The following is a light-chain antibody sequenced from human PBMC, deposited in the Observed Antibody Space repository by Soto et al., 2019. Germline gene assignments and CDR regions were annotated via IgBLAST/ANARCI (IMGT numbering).Light chain of an antibody. Sequence: IQLTQSPSSLSASVGDRVTITCRASQGISSYLAGYQQKPGKAPKLLIYAASTLQSGVPSRFSGSGSGTDFTLTSSSLQTVDFATYYCQQLNSFSQATLVPGTQVDIK. V-gene: IGKV1-9*01. CDR3: QQLNSFSQAT. J-gene: IGKJ3*01. CDR1: QGISSY. CDR2: AAS.